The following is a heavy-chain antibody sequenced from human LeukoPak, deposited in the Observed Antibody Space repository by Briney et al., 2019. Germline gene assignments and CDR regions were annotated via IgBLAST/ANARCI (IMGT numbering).Heavy chain of an antibody. Sequence: GGSLRLSCAASGFTFSSYAMHWVRQAPGKGLEWVAVISYDGSNKYYADSVKGRFTISRDNSKNTLYLQMNSLRAEDTAVYYCAKDFWFDPWGQGTLVTVSS. V-gene: IGHV3-30-3*01. CDR3: AKDFWFDP. J-gene: IGHJ5*02. CDR1: GFTFSSYA. CDR2: ISYDGSNK.